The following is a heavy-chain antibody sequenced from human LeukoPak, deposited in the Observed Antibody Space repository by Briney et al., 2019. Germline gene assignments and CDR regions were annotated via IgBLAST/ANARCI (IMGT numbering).Heavy chain of an antibody. V-gene: IGHV3-43*01. Sequence: GGSLRLSCAASGFTFYDYTMHWVRQAPGKGLEWVSLISWDGGSTYYADSVKGRFTISRDNSKNSLYLQMNSLRTEDTALYYCAKDSPTYSSSYFDYWGQGTLVTVSS. J-gene: IGHJ4*02. CDR1: GFTFYDYT. CDR3: AKDSPTYSSSYFDY. CDR2: ISWDGGST. D-gene: IGHD6-6*01.